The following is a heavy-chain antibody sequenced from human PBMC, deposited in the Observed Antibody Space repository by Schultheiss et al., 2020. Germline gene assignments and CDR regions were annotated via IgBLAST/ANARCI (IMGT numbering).Heavy chain of an antibody. CDR3: AREVPARYFDL. D-gene: IGHD2-2*01. Sequence: SETLSLTCTVSGRSISSRSYYWGWIRQPPGQGLEYIGTIYYSGSTYYNPSLKSRVTISVDTSKNQFSLKLSSVTAADTAVYYCAREVPARYFDLWGRGTLVTVSS. CDR2: IYYSGST. J-gene: IGHJ2*01. CDR1: GRSISSRSYY. V-gene: IGHV4-39*07.